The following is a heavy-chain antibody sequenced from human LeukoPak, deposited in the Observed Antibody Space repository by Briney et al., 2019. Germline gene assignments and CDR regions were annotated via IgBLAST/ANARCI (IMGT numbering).Heavy chain of an antibody. CDR2: IIPIFGTA. CDR1: GGTFSSYA. CDR3: ARDTRGTAFDI. Sequence: SVKVSCKASGGTFSSYAISWVRQPPGQGLEWMGGIIPIFGTANYAQKFQGRVTVTADESTSTAYMALSSLRSEDTAVYYCARDTRGTAFDIWGQGTMVTVSS. V-gene: IGHV1-69*13. J-gene: IGHJ3*02. D-gene: IGHD3-16*01.